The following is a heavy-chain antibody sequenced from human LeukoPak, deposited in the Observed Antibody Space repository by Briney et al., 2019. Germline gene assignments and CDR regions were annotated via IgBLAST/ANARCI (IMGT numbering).Heavy chain of an antibody. CDR3: ARDPRNVGLAP. CDR1: GFSLSGYW. Sequence: GGSLRLSCVASGFSLSGYWMYWVRQAPGKGLMYISRNNGDGSTTNYADVVKGRFTMSRDNVKNTLYLQMNSLRVEDSAVYYCARDPRNVGLAPWGQGTLVTVSS. J-gene: IGHJ5*02. V-gene: IGHV3-74*01. D-gene: IGHD2-15*01. CDR2: NNGDGSTT.